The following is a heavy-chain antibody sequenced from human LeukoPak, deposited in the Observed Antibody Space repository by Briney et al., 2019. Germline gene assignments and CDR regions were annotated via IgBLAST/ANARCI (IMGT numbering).Heavy chain of an antibody. CDR2: INPNSGGT. CDR3: ARGPGYGDYGFDP. CDR1: GYTFTGYY. Sequence: ASVKVSCKASGYTFTGYYMHWVRQAPGQGLEWMGWINPNSGGTNYAQKFQGRATMTRDTSISTAYMELSRLRSDDTAVYYCARGPGYGDYGFDPWGQGTLVTVSS. V-gene: IGHV1-2*02. J-gene: IGHJ5*02. D-gene: IGHD4-17*01.